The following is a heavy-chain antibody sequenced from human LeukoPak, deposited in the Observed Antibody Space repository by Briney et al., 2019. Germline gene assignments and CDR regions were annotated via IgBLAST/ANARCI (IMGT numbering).Heavy chain of an antibody. D-gene: IGHD3-22*01. V-gene: IGHV3-48*03. CDR1: GFTFSSYE. CDR3: AKDRGYYDSSGYYDPYSITENYFDY. Sequence: GGSLRLSCAASGFTFSSYEMNWVRQAPGKGLEWVSYISSSGSTIYYADSVKGRFTISRDNSKNTLYLQMNSLRAEDTAVYYCAKDRGYYDSSGYYDPYSITENYFDYWGQGTLVTVSS. CDR2: ISSSGSTI. J-gene: IGHJ4*02.